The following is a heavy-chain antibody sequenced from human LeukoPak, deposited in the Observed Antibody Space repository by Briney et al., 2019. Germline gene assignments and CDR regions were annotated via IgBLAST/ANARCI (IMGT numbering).Heavy chain of an antibody. CDR3: ARVPDYGGNSGYYFDY. CDR1: GFTFSSYE. D-gene: IGHD4-23*01. J-gene: IGHJ4*02. Sequence: GGSLRLSCAASGFTFSSYEMNWVRQAPGKGLEWVSYISSSGSTIYYADSVKGRFTISRDNAKNSLYLQMNSLRAEDTAVYYCARVPDYGGNSGYYFDYWGQGTLVTVSS. V-gene: IGHV3-48*03. CDR2: ISSSGSTI.